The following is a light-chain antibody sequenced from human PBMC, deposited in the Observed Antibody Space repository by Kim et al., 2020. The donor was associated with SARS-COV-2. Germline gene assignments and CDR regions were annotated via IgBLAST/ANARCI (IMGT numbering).Light chain of an antibody. V-gene: IGKV3-20*01. CDR2: AAS. CDR3: QQYGNSQYT. Sequence: EMVLTQSPGTLSLSPGERATLSCRASQSFSTTYLAWYQQKPGQAPRLLIYAASSRATGIPDRFSGSGSGTDFTLTITRLEPEDSAVYYCQQYGNSQYTFGQGTKLEI. J-gene: IGKJ2*01. CDR1: QSFSTTY.